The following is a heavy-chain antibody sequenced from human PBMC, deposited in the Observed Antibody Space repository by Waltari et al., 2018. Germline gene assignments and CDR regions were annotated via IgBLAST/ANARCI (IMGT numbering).Heavy chain of an antibody. CDR1: GYTFTSYY. V-gene: IGHV1-46*03. CDR3: ARVNYGGKEGYYYGMDV. D-gene: IGHD2-15*01. J-gene: IGHJ6*02. Sequence: QVQLVQSGAEVKKPGASVKVSCKASGYTFTSYYMPWVRQAPGQGLEWMGIINPSGGSTSYAQKFQGRVTMTRDTSTSTVYMELSSLRSEDTAVYYCARVNYGGKEGYYYGMDVWGQGTTVTVSS. CDR2: INPSGGST.